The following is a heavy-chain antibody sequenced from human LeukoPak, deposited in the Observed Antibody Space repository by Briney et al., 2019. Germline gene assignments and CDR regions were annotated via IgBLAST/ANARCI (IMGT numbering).Heavy chain of an antibody. CDR1: GFTFSTFA. CDR2: ISVLSMT. CDR3: AKEVPGPGWYTVDY. V-gene: IGHV3-23*01. Sequence: GGSLTLSCAASGFTFSTFALSWFRQAPGKGLEWVSAISVLSMTYYAGSVKGRFAISRDNSENTLFLHMNSLRTEDTAIYFCAKEVPGPGWYTVDYWGQGTLVTVSS. J-gene: IGHJ4*02. D-gene: IGHD6-19*01.